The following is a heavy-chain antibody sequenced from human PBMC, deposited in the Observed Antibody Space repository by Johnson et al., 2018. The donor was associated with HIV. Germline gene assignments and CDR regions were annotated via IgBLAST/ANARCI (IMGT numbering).Heavy chain of an antibody. D-gene: IGHD7-27*01. V-gene: IGHV3-11*01. CDR3: ARGRDSTGDGGAFDI. CDR2: ITSSGSSV. Sequence: QVQLVESGGDLVKPGGSLRLSCKVSGFIFSNYNMAWIRQSPGKGLECLSYITSSGSSVYYTDFVKGRFTISRDNANNSLYLQMNSLRAEDTAVYYCARGRDSTGDGGAFDIWGQGIMVTISS. J-gene: IGHJ3*02. CDR1: GFIFSNYN.